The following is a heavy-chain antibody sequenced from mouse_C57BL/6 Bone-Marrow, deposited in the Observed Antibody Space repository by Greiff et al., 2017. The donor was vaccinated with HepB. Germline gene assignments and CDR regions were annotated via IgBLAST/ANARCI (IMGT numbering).Heavy chain of an antibody. CDR2: INPNNGGT. Sequence: VQLQQSGPELVKPGASVKIPCKASGYTFTDYNMDWVKQSHGKSLEWIGDINPNNGGTIYNQKFKGKATLTVDKSSSTAYMELRSLTSEDTAVYYCARSTLHYYGSSYWFAYWGQGTLVTVSA. D-gene: IGHD1-1*01. CDR3: ARSTLHYYGSSYWFAY. V-gene: IGHV1-18*01. CDR1: GYTFTDYN. J-gene: IGHJ3*01.